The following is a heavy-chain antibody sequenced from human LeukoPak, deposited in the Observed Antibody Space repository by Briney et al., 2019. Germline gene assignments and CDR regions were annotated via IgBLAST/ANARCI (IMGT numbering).Heavy chain of an antibody. V-gene: IGHV3-30*04. CDR1: GFTFSSYA. J-gene: IGHJ4*02. CDR3: ARDSAAGRYFDY. CDR2: ISYDGSNK. Sequence: GGSLRLSCAASGFTFSSYAMHWVRQAPGKGLEWVAVISYDGSNKYYADSVKGRFTISRDNSKNTLYLQMNSLRAEDTAVYYCARDSAAGRYFDYWGQGTLVTVSS. D-gene: IGHD6-13*01.